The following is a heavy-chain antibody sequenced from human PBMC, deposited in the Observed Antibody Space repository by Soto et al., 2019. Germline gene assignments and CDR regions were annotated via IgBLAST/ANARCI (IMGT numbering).Heavy chain of an antibody. CDR2: IVVGSSNT. J-gene: IGHJ3*02. CDR3: AAAPDSSYVWGSYPQGAFDI. D-gene: IGHD3-16*02. Sequence: GASVKVSCKASGFTFTSSAMQWLRQARGQRLEWIGWIVVGSSNTNYAQKFQGRVTITRDMSTSTAYMELSSLRSEDTAVYYCAAAPDSSYVWGSYPQGAFDIWG. V-gene: IGHV1-58*02. CDR1: GFTFTSSA.